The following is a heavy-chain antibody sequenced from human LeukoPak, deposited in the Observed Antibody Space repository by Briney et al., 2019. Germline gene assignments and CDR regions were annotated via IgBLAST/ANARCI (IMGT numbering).Heavy chain of an antibody. D-gene: IGHD3-10*01. CDR2: FDPEDGET. J-gene: IGHJ4*02. CDR3: ATSLVRGVIKTIDFDY. V-gene: IGHV1-24*01. Sequence: ASVKVSCKVSGYTLTELSMHWARQAPGKGLEWMGGFDPEDGETIYAQKFQGRVTMTEDTSTDTAYMELSSLRSEDTAVYYCATSLVRGVIKTIDFDYWGQGTLVTVSS. CDR1: GYTLTELS.